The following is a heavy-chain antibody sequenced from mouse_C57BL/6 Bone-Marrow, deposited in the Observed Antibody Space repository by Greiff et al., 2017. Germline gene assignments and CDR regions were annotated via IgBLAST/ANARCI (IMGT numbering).Heavy chain of an antibody. D-gene: IGHD2-2*01. CDR2: ISYDGSN. J-gene: IGHJ1*03. Sequence: DVKLQESGPGLVKPSQSLSLTCSVTGYSITSGYYWNWIRQFPGNKLEWMGYISYDGSNNYNPSLKNRISITRDTSKNQFFLKLNSVTTEDTATYYCARTGYYGYFDVWGTGTTVTVSS. CDR3: ARTGYYGYFDV. CDR1: GYSITSGYY. V-gene: IGHV3-6*01.